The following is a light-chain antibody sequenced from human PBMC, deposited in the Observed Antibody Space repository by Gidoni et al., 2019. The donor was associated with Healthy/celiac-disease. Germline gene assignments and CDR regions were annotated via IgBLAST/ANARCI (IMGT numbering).Light chain of an antibody. CDR1: QSVSSN. V-gene: IGKV3-15*01. Sequence: EIVMTQPPATLSVSPGESATLSCRARQSVSSNLAWYQQKPGQAPRLLIYGASTRATGIPARFSGSGSGTEFTLTISSLQSEDFAVYYCQQYNNGYTFGQGTKLEIK. CDR3: QQYNNGYT. J-gene: IGKJ2*01. CDR2: GAS.